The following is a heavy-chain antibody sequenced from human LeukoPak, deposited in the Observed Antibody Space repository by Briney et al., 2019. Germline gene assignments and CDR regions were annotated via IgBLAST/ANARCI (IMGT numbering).Heavy chain of an antibody. V-gene: IGHV3-21*01. J-gene: IGHJ4*02. Sequence: PGGSLRLSCAASGFTFSNYVINWVRQAPGKGLEWASSISSGSTYIYYADLVRGRFTISRDNANSSLYLQMSSLRDEDTAVYYCARGSSSGLKSYYFDYWGQGTLVTVSS. CDR2: ISSGSTYI. D-gene: IGHD3-10*01. CDR1: GFTFSNYV. CDR3: ARGSSSGLKSYYFDY.